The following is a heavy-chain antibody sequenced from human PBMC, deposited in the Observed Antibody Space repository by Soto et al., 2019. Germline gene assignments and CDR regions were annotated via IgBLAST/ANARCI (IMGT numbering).Heavy chain of an antibody. V-gene: IGHV1-69*02. CDR1: GGTFSTYT. CDR3: ASRSTVVVAATEAFDY. CDR2: SIPILGIA. Sequence: QVQLVQSGAEVKKPGSSVKASCKASGGTFSTYTISWVRQAPGQGLEWMGRSIPILGIANYAQKFQGRVTITADKSTSTAYMELSSLRSEDTAVYYCASRSTVVVAATEAFDYWGQGTLVTVSS. J-gene: IGHJ4*02. D-gene: IGHD2-15*01.